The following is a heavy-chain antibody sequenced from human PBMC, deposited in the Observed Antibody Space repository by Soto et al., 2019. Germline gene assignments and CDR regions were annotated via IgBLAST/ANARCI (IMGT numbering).Heavy chain of an antibody. V-gene: IGHV1-69*04. CDR1: GGTFSSYT. D-gene: IGHD3-16*01. Sequence: SVKVSCKASGGTFSSYTISWVRQAPGQGLEWMGRIIPILGIANYAQKFQGRVTITADKSTSTAYMELSSLRSEDTAVYYCAGDPSERGGYYYYMDVWGKGTTVTVSS. J-gene: IGHJ6*03. CDR2: IIPILGIA. CDR3: AGDPSERGGYYYYMDV.